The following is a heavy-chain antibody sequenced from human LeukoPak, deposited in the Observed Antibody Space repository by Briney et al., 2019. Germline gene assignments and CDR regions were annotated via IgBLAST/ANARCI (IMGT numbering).Heavy chain of an antibody. V-gene: IGHV4-61*02. J-gene: IGHJ4*02. D-gene: IGHD1-26*01. CDR2: IYTSGST. Sequence: SQTLSLTCTVSGGSISSGSYYWSWIRQPAGKGLEWIVRIYTSGSTNYNPSLKSRVTISVDRSKNQFSLKLSSVTAADTAVYYCARAGGSYYLAYFDYWGQGTLVTVSS. CDR1: GGSISSGSYY. CDR3: ARAGGSYYLAYFDY.